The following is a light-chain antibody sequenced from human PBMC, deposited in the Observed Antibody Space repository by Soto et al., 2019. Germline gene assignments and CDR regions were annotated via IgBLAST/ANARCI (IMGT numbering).Light chain of an antibody. Sequence: EIVLTQSPATLSLSPGEITTLACRASQSVSYTSVAWYQQRPGQAPRLLISGASYRAPGTPERMSGSGAGTDFTLTISRLEPEDFGVFFCQQYGTSPPTFGQRTKV. V-gene: IGKV3-20*01. CDR1: QSVSYTS. CDR2: GAS. CDR3: QQYGTSPPT. J-gene: IGKJ1*01.